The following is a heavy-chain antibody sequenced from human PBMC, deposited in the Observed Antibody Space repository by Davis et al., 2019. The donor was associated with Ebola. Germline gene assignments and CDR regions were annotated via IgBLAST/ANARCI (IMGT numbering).Heavy chain of an antibody. J-gene: IGHJ4*02. V-gene: IGHV7-4-1*01. CDR3: ARGPPKTIAVAGYSDY. D-gene: IGHD6-19*01. CDR2: ITTTSGNP. CDR1: GYTFTSYD. Sequence: ASVKVSCKASGYTFTSYDINWVRQAPGQGLEWMGWITTTSGNPTYAQGFRGRFVFSLDTSVSTAFLHIHSLKAEDTAVYYCARGPPKTIAVAGYSDYWGQGTLVTVSS.